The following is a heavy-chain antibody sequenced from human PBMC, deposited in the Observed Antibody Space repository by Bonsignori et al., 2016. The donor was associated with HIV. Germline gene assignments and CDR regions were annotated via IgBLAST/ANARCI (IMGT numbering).Heavy chain of an antibody. CDR3: ARVRLGELSSCDY. CDR2: INHSGST. D-gene: IGHD3-16*02. J-gene: IGHJ4*02. Sequence: WIRQPPGKGLEWIGEINHSGSTNYNPSLKSRVTISVDTSKNQFSLKLSSVTAADTAVYYCARVRLGELSSCDYWAQGTLVTVSS. V-gene: IGHV4-34*01.